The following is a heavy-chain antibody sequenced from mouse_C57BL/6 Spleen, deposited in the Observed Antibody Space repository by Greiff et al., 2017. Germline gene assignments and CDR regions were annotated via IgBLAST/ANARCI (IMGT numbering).Heavy chain of an antibody. D-gene: IGHD2-5*01. CDR1: GYSITSGYY. CDR3: ARYSNYDDY. Sequence: EVKLMESGPGLVKPSQSLSLTCSVTGYSITSGYYWNWIRQFPGNKLEWMGYISYDGSNNYNPSLKNRISITRDTSKNQFFLKLNSVTTEDTATYYCARYSNYDDYWGQGTTLTVSS. CDR2: ISYDGSN. V-gene: IGHV3-6*01. J-gene: IGHJ2*01.